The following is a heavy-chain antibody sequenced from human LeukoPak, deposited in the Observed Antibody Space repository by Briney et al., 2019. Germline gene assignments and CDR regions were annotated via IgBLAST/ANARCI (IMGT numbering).Heavy chain of an antibody. J-gene: IGHJ4*02. CDR2: INEDGSEK. V-gene: IGHV3-7*01. Sequence: GGSLRLSCAASGFTFSDYWMSWVRQAPGKGLEWVANINEDGSEKYYVDSVKGRFTISRDNAKNSLYLQMNSLRAEDTAVYYCARDRRGWSGYWGQGTPATVSS. CDR3: ARDRRGWSGY. D-gene: IGHD6-19*01. CDR1: GFTFSDYW.